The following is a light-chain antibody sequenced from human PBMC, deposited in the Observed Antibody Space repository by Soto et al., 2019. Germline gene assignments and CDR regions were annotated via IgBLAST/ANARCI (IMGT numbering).Light chain of an antibody. J-gene: IGKJ1*01. CDR1: QRVGSY. CDR2: DAS. CDR3: QHRSAWPWT. V-gene: IGKV3-11*01. Sequence: PGEGATLSCRASQRVGSYLAWYQQKPGQAPRLLIYDASNKATGIPDRFSGSGSGTDFTLTISRVEPEDFAVYYCQHRSAWPWTFGQGTKVEIK.